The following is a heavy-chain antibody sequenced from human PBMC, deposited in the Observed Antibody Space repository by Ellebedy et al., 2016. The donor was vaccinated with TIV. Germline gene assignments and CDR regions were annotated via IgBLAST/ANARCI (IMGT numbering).Heavy chain of an antibody. CDR1: GFTFSGYW. D-gene: IGHD1-26*01. CDR3: ARDGARVGRTRLDP. V-gene: IGHV3-74*01. CDR2: INSYGIRT. Sequence: GGSLRLXXAASGFTFSGYWMHWVRQAPGKGLVWVSRINSYGIRTTYADSVKGRFTISRDNAKNTLHLQMNNLRAEDTAVYYCARDGARVGRTRLDPWGQGTLVTVSS. J-gene: IGHJ5*02.